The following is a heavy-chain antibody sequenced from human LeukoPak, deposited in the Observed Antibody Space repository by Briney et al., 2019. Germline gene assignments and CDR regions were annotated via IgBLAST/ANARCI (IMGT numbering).Heavy chain of an antibody. CDR2: INWNGGST. J-gene: IGHJ4*02. V-gene: IGHV3-20*04. CDR1: GFTFDDYG. Sequence: GGSLRLSCAASGFTFDDYGMSWVRQAPGEGLEWVSGINWNGGSTGYADSVKGRFTISRDNAKNSLYLQMNSLRAEDTALYYCARDTSSSYGSGSDYWGQGTLVTVSS. D-gene: IGHD3-10*01. CDR3: ARDTSSSYGSGSDY.